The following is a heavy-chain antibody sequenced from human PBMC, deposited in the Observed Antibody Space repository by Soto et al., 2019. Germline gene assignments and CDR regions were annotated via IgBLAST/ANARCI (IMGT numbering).Heavy chain of an antibody. CDR2: TYYRSKWYN. D-gene: IGHD2-2*01. J-gene: IGHJ6*02. Sequence: SQTLSLTCAMSRDSVSSNSAAWNWIRQSPSRGLEWLGRTYYRSKWYNDYAVSVKSRITINPDTSKNQFSLQLNSVTPEDTAVYYCARDNILEVPAAIYYGQDVWGQGTTVTVSS. CDR3: ARDNILEVPAAIYYGQDV. CDR1: RDSVSSNSAA. V-gene: IGHV6-1*01.